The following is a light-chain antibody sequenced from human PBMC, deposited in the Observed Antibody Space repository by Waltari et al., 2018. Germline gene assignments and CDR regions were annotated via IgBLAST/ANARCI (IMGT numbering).Light chain of an antibody. CDR2: GAS. V-gene: IGKV3-15*01. Sequence: ETLMTQSPATLSVSPGSRATLSCRASQRVGSHFAWYQQRPGQPPRLLIYGASTRATGVPDRFSGSGSGTELTLTISSLQSEDFGVYYCQQYNDWPHTFGPGTKVDIK. CDR3: QQYNDWPHT. CDR1: QRVGSH. J-gene: IGKJ3*01.